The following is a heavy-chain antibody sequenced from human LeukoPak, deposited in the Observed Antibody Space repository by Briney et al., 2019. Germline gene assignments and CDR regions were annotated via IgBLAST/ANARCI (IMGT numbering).Heavy chain of an antibody. V-gene: IGHV3-30*14. J-gene: IGHJ3*02. D-gene: IGHD7-27*01. CDR2: ISYDGSNK. Sequence: GGSLRLSCAASGFTFSSYAMHWVRQAPGKGLEWVAVISYDGSNKYYADSVKGRFTISRDNSKNTLYLQMNSLRAEDTAVYYCARSVTTRPWGAFDIWGQGTMVTVSS. CDR1: GFTFSSYA. CDR3: ARSVTTRPWGAFDI.